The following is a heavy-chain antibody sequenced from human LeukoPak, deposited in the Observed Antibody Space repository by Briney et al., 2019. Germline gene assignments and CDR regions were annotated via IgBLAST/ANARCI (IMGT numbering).Heavy chain of an antibody. CDR1: GGSFSGYY. J-gene: IGHJ4*02. CDR2: INHSGST. D-gene: IGHD3-9*01. Sequence: SETLSLTCAAYGGSFSGYYWSWIRQPPGKGLEWTGEINHSGSTNYNPSLKSRVTISVDTSKNQFSLKLSSVTAADTAVYYCARALDILTGTFDYWGQGTLVTVSS. CDR3: ARALDILTGTFDY. V-gene: IGHV4-34*01.